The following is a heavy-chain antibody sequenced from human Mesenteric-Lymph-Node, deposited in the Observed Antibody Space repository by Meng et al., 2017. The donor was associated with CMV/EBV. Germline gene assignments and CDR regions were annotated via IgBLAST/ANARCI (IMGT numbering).Heavy chain of an antibody. J-gene: IGHJ4*02. CDR3: AYFGDIPPLW. CDR2: TYYRSESYN. Sequence: QLETSVPELWKSSHTTVVTFTISGDSISSNNAAWNGIRQSPSRGLEWMGRTYYRSESYNDYAVSVKSRISVNLDTSKNQLSLHLNFVTPEDTAVYYCAYFGDIPPLWWGQGTLVTVFS. CDR1: GDSISSNNAA. V-gene: IGHV6-1*01. D-gene: IGHD3-16*01.